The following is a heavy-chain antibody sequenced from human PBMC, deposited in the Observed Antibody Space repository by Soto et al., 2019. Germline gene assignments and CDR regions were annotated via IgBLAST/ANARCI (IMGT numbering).Heavy chain of an antibody. D-gene: IGHD3-3*01. Sequence: SETLSLTCTVSGGSVSSGSYYWSWIRQPPGKGLEWIGYIYYSGSTNYNPSLKSRVTISVDTSKNQFSLKLSSVTAADTAVYYCARDPNYDFWRDYYYYGMDVWGQGTTVTVSS. V-gene: IGHV4-61*01. J-gene: IGHJ6*02. CDR2: IYYSGST. CDR3: ARDPNYDFWRDYYYYGMDV. CDR1: GGSVSSGSYY.